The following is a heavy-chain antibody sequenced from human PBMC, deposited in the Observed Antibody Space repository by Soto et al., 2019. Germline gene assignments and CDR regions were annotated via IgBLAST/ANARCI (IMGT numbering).Heavy chain of an antibody. J-gene: IGHJ6*02. CDR2: ISYSGST. CDR1: GASISSDDYY. V-gene: IGHV4-30-4*01. CDR3: AREVNNYYGMDV. Sequence: QVQLQESGPGLVKPSQTLSLTCSISGASISSDDYYWSWFRQPPGKGLEWIGYISYSGSTYYNPSIQSRMTRSVEKTKTQFSLILSSVTAADTAVFYCAREVNNYYGMDVWGQGTTVTVSS.